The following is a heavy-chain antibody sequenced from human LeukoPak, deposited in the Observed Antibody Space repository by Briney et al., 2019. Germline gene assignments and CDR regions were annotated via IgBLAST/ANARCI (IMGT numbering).Heavy chain of an antibody. CDR1: GGSISSSSYY. D-gene: IGHD6-19*01. V-gene: IGHV4-39*01. J-gene: IGHJ4*02. CDR2: IYYSGST. CDR3: ARSLSGVAGTFWDY. Sequence: SETLSLTCTVSGGSISSSSYYWGWIRQPPGKGLEWIGSIYYSGSTYYNPSLKSRVTISVDTSKNQFSLKLSSVTAADTAVYYCARSLSGVAGTFWDYWGQGTLVTVSS.